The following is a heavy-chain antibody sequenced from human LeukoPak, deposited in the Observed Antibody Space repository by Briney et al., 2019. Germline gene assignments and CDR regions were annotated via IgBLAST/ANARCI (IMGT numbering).Heavy chain of an antibody. CDR3: ARDKERYYGSGSYLDYYYYGMDV. CDR1: GGSISSGGYY. Sequence: PSETLSLTCTVSGGSISSGGYYWSWIRQHPGKGLEWIGYIYYSGSTYYNPSLKGRVTISVDTSKNQFSLKLSSVTAADTAVYYCARDKERYYGSGSYLDYYYYGMDVWGQGTTVTVSS. J-gene: IGHJ6*02. V-gene: IGHV4-31*03. CDR2: IYYSGST. D-gene: IGHD3-10*01.